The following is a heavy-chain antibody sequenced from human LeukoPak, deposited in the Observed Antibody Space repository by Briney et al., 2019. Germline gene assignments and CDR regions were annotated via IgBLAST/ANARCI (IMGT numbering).Heavy chain of an antibody. D-gene: IGHD1-20*01. Sequence: SQTLSLTCTVSGGSISSGGYYWSWIRQPPGKGLEWIGYIYHSGSTYYNPSLKSRVTISIDRTKNLFSLKLSSVTAADTAVYYCARGHNWNYPDYWGQGTLVTVSS. CDR1: GGSISSGGYY. J-gene: IGHJ4*02. V-gene: IGHV4-30-2*01. CDR2: IYHSGST. CDR3: ARGHNWNYPDY.